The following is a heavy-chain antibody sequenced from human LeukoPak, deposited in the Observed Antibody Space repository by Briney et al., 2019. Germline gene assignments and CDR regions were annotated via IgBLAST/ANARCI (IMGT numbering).Heavy chain of an antibody. CDR2: ISSSGEST. V-gene: IGHV3-23*01. J-gene: IGHJ4*02. CDR3: ARGDGYNYADFDY. CDR1: GFTFSSYG. D-gene: IGHD5-24*01. Sequence: GGSLRLSCAASGFTFSSYGMSWFRQAPGRGLEWISGISSSGESTDSADSVRGRFTISRDNSKKNLYLHMNNLRAEDTAVYYCARGDGYNYADFDYWGQGTLVTVSS.